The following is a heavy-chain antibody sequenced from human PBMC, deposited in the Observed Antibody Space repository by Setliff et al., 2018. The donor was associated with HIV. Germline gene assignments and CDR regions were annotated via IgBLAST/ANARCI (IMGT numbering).Heavy chain of an antibody. CDR3: AREAPDDHFDH. CDR2: IYPNTGGT. CDR1: GYTFTEYY. J-gene: IGHJ4*02. Sequence: ASVKVSCKASGYTFTEYYIHWVRQAPGQGLEWMGWIYPNTGGTNYAQKFQGRVTMTRDTSISTAYMELTSLTSDDTAVYYCAREAPDDHFDHWGQGTLVTVSS. V-gene: IGHV1-2*02. D-gene: IGHD1-1*01.